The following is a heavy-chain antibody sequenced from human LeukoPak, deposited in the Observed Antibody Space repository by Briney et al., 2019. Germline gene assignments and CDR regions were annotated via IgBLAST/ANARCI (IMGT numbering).Heavy chain of an antibody. J-gene: IGHJ3*02. CDR1: GLSVSSIY. CDR3: ARDYYYGRAFDI. V-gene: IGHV3-53*01. CDR2: IYSDGSGGST. Sequence: GGSLRLSCAASGLSVSSIYMSWVRQAPGKGLEWVSLIYSDGSGGSTYYADSVKGRFTISRDNSKNTLCLQMNSLRVEDTAVYYCARDYYYGRAFDIWGQGTMVTVSS. D-gene: IGHD3-10*01.